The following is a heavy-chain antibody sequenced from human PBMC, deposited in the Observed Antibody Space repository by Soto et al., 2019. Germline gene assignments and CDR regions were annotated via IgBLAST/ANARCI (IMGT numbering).Heavy chain of an antibody. D-gene: IGHD2-15*01. J-gene: IGHJ4*02. CDR1: GYTFTSYG. V-gene: IGHV1-18*01. CDR2: ISAYNGNT. CDR3: ARDQRLGYCSGGSCSDFVY. Sequence: ASVKVSCKASGYTFTSYGISWVRQAPGQGLEWMGWISAYNGNTNYAQKLQGRVTMTTDTSTSTAYMELRSLRSDDTAVYYCARDQRLGYCSGGSCSDFVYWGQGTLVTVSS.